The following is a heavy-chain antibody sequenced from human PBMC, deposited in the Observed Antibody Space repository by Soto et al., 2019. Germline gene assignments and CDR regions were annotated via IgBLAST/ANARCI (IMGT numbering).Heavy chain of an antibody. J-gene: IGHJ4*02. CDR2: ISMKSSTT. D-gene: IGHD2-2*01. CDR3: ARGGRNHPSLNIAY. CDR1: GFTFSDHF. V-gene: IGHV3-11*06. Sequence: QVELVESGGGLVKPGGSLRLSCAASGFTFSDHFMTWIRQSPGKVLEWVSNISMKSSTTNYADTVNGRFTISRDNAKNSLFLRMDNVTVEDTAVYYCARGGRNHPSLNIAYWGQGTLVTVSS.